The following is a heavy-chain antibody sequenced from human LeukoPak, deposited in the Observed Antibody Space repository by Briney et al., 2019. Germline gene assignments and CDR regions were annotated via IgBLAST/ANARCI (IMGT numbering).Heavy chain of an antibody. CDR3: ARDPYYDFWSGYYYYYYGMDV. V-gene: IGHV4-30-4*01. CDR1: GGSISSGDYY. D-gene: IGHD3-3*01. CDR2: IYYSGST. J-gene: IGHJ6*02. Sequence: PSQTLSLTCTVSGGSISSGDYYWSWIRQPPGKGLEWIGYIYYSGSTNYNPSLKSRVTISVDTSKNQFSLKLSAVTAADTAVYYCARDPYYDFWSGYYYYYYGMDVWGQGTTVTVSS.